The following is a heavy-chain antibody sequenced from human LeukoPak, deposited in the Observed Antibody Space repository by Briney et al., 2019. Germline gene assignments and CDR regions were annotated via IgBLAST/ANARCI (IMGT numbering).Heavy chain of an antibody. Sequence: SETLSLTCAVYGGSFSGYYWSWIRQPPGKGLEWIGEINHSGSTNYNPSLKSRVTISVDTSNNQFSLKLSSVTAADTAVYYCARGSPVITMVRGVQSNWFDPWGQGTLVTVSS. CDR1: GGSFSGYY. CDR2: INHSGST. V-gene: IGHV4-34*01. CDR3: ARGSPVITMVRGVQSNWFDP. J-gene: IGHJ5*02. D-gene: IGHD3-10*01.